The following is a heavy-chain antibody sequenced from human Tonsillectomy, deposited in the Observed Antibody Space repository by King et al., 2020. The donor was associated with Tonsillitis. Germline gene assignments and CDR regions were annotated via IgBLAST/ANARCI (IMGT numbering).Heavy chain of an antibody. V-gene: IGHV4-39*01. CDR3: ARRGSSWYWYYFDY. J-gene: IGHJ4*02. CDR1: GGSISSSSYY. Sequence: QLQESGPGLVKPSETLSLTCTVSGGSISSSSYYWGWIRQPPGQGLEWIGSIYNSGSTYYNPSLKSRVTISVDTSKNQFSLKLSSVTAADTAVYYCARRGSSWYWYYFDYWGQGTLVTVSS. CDR2: IYNSGST. D-gene: IGHD6-13*01.